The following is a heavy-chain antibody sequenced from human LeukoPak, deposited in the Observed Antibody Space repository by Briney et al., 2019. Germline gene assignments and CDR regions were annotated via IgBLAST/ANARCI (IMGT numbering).Heavy chain of an antibody. V-gene: IGHV1-18*01. D-gene: IGHD6-6*01. Sequence: ASVKVSCKASGYTFTSYDINWVRQATGQGLEWMGWIGAYNGNTNYAQKLQGRVTMTTDTSTSTAYMELRSLRSDDTAVYYCAREDSSSPGYGMDVWGQGTTVTVSS. CDR2: IGAYNGNT. CDR1: GYTFTSYD. CDR3: AREDSSSPGYGMDV. J-gene: IGHJ6*02.